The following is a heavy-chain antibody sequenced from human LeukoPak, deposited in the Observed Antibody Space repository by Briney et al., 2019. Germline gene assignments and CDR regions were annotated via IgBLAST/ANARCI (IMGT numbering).Heavy chain of an antibody. J-gene: IGHJ4*02. Sequence: PGGSLRLSCAASGFPFSSFEMNWVRQAPGQGLEGISYISKNGGTIYYADSVKGRFTISRDNAKNSVYLQMNSLRVEDTAVYYCARDFGIVDNRFYYWGQGALVTVSS. D-gene: IGHD5-12*01. V-gene: IGHV3-48*03. CDR3: ARDFGIVDNRFYY. CDR1: GFPFSSFE. CDR2: ISKNGGTI.